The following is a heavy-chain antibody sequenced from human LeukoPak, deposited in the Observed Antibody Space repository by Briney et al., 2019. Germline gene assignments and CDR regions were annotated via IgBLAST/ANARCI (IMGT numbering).Heavy chain of an antibody. V-gene: IGHV3-23*01. CDR3: ANWNDY. CDR1: GFTFSTYA. CDR2: ISGSAGSA. D-gene: IGHD1-1*01. J-gene: IGHJ4*02. Sequence: PGGSLRLSCSVSGFTFSTYAMSWVRQAPGKGLEWVSTISGSAGSAYYADSVKGRFTVSRDNSKNTLYLQMNSLRAEDTAIYYCANWNDYWGQGTLVTVSS.